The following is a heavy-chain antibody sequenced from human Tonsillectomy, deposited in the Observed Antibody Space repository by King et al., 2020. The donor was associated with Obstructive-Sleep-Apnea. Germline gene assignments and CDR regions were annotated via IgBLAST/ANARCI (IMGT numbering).Heavy chain of an antibody. V-gene: IGHV4-4*02. CDR2: IYHSVST. Sequence: VQLQESGPGLVKPSGTLSLTCAVSGGSISSSNWWSWVRQPPGKGLGGIGEIYHSVSTNYNPSLKSRVTISVDKSKNQFSLKLGSVTAADTAVYYCARDASYLSGYYPRSFYYYGMDVWGQGTTVTVSS. CDR3: ARDASYLSGYYPRSFYYYGMDV. D-gene: IGHD3-22*01. J-gene: IGHJ6*02. CDR1: GGSISSSNW.